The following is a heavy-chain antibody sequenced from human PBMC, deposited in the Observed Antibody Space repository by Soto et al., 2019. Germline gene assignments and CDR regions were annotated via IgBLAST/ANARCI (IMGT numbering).Heavy chain of an antibody. CDR1: GFSVTTNH. J-gene: IGHJ6*02. CDR3: VRNYGAV. V-gene: IGHV3-66*01. D-gene: IGHD3-16*01. CDR2: IYIGGAT. Sequence: EVQLVESGGGLVQPGGSLRLSCAVSGFSVTTNHMTWVRQAPGKGLEWVSIIYIGGATDYADSVKGRLTISRDNSKNTLHLQMNRLRGEDTAIYYCVRNYGAVWGQGTTVTVSS.